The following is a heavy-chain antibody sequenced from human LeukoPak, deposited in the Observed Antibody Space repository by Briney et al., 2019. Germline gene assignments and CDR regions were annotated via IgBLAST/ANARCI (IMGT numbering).Heavy chain of an antibody. D-gene: IGHD2-21*01. CDR1: GVDIIRSNYY. V-gene: IGHV4-39*01. Sequence: SETLSLTCTVSGVDIIRSNYYWAWIRPPPGKGLEWIASVYCSGSTFYNVPLQSRVTMSVDTSKNQFSLRLSSVTATDTALYYCARHRRLGHCGDSGCRNWFDPWGQGTLVTVSS. CDR3: ARHRRLGHCGDSGCRNWFDP. J-gene: IGHJ5*02. CDR2: VYCSGST.